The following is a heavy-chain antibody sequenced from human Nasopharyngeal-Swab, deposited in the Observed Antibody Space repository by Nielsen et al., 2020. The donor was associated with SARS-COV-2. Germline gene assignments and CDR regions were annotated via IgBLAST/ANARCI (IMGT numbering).Heavy chain of an antibody. Sequence: GGSLRLSCAVSGLTVSSTYMSWVRQAPGKGLEWVSSISSAGSYIYYADSVKGRFTISRDNALYLEMKRLRVEDTGVYYCAREDGLDVWGQGTTVTVSS. V-gene: IGHV3-21*01. J-gene: IGHJ6*02. CDR1: GLTVSSTY. CDR2: ISSAGSYI. CDR3: AREDGLDV.